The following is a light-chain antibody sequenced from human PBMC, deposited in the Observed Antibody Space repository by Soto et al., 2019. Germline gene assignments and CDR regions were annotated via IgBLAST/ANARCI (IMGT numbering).Light chain of an antibody. CDR1: KLGDKY. J-gene: IGLJ2*01. CDR2: QDN. CDR3: QAWDSSTYVV. V-gene: IGLV3-1*01. Sequence: SYELTQPPSVSVSPGQTASITCSGDKLGDKYACWYQQKQGQSPVLVIYQDNKRPSGIPERFSGSNSGNTATLTISGTQAMDEADYYCQAWDSSTYVVFGGGTKVTVL.